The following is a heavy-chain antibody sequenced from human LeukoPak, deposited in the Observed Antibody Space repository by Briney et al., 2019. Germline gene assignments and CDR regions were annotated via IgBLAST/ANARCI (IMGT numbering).Heavy chain of an antibody. V-gene: IGHV4-4*07. CDR3: ARANYVWGSYVY. J-gene: IGHJ4*02. Sequence: SETLSLTCTVSGGSISDYYWSWIRQPAGKGLEWIGHIYTGGNTNYNPSLESRVTMSVDTSKNQFSLKLRSVTAADTAVYYCARANYVWGSYVYWGQGTLVTVPS. CDR2: IYTGGNT. CDR1: GGSISDYY. D-gene: IGHD3-16*01.